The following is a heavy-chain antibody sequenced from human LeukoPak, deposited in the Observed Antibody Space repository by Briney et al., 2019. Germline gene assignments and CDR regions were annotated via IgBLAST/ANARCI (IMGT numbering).Heavy chain of an antibody. J-gene: IGHJ4*02. Sequence: PGGSLRLSCAAYGFTFSSYGMHWVRQAPGKGVEGGAFIRYDGSNKYYADSMKGRFTISRDNSNNTLYLQMNSLRAEDTAVYYCANAGSSGYPSDYWGQGTLVTVSS. CDR3: ANAGSSGYPSDY. D-gene: IGHD3-22*01. V-gene: IGHV3-30*02. CDR1: GFTFSSYG. CDR2: IRYDGSNK.